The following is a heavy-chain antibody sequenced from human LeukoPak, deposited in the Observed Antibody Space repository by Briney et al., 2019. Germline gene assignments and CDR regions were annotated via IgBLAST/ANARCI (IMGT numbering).Heavy chain of an antibody. Sequence: PSESLSLTCTVSGGSIGTYYWSWIRQSPGKGLEWIGYIYVTGTRYNPYLQSRVTISVDRSRNQFFLKMSSVTAADTAVYYCARHIGGGIEDMDVWGKGTKVIVSS. CDR3: ARHIGGGIEDMDV. CDR1: GGSIGTYY. CDR2: IYVTGT. J-gene: IGHJ6*03. V-gene: IGHV4-59*08. D-gene: IGHD3-16*02.